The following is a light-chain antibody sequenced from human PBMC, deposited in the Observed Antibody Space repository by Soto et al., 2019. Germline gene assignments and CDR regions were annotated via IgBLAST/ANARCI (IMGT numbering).Light chain of an antibody. J-gene: IGKJ5*01. CDR3: EQYGSSPSIT. V-gene: IGKV3-20*01. CDR2: GAS. CDR1: QSVRSAH. Sequence: EIVSTQYPGTLSLSPGAGATLSCRASQSVRSAHLSWYQQRPGQAPRLLIYGASSRATGIPDRFIGSGSGTDFTLIISKLEPDDFAVYYCEQYGSSPSITFGQGTRLKIK.